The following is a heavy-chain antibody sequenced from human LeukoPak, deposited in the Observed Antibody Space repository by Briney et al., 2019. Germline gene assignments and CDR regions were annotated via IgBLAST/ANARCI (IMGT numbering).Heavy chain of an antibody. Sequence: ASVKVSCKASGGTFSSYAISWVRQAPGQGLEWMGRIIPILGIANYAQKFQGRVTITADKSTSTAYMELSSLRSEDTAVYYCARGGSGYDKPGSLDYWGQGTLVTVSS. V-gene: IGHV1-69*04. CDR2: IIPILGIA. CDR3: ARGGSGYDKPGSLDY. J-gene: IGHJ4*02. D-gene: IGHD5-12*01. CDR1: GGTFSSYA.